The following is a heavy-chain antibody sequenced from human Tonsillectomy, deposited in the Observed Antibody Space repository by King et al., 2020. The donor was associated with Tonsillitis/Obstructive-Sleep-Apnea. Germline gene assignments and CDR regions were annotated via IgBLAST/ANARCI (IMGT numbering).Heavy chain of an antibody. J-gene: IGHJ4*02. Sequence: VQLQESGPGLVKPSETLSLTCTVSGGSISSYYWSWIRQPPGKGLEWIGYIYYSGSTNYNPSLKSRVTISVDTSKNQFSLKLSSVTAADTAVYYCARQGYGYKGPFDYWGQGTLVTVSS. CDR3: ARQGYGYKGPFDY. D-gene: IGHD5-24*01. V-gene: IGHV4-59*08. CDR2: IYYSGST. CDR1: GGSISSYY.